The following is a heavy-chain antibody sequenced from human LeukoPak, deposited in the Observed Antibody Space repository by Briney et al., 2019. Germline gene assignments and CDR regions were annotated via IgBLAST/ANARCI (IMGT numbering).Heavy chain of an antibody. CDR3: ARDGVQWLVRDSSGISWFDP. V-gene: IGHV4-39*07. CDR2: IYYSGST. J-gene: IGHJ5*02. CDR1: GGSISSSGYY. D-gene: IGHD6-19*01. Sequence: PSETLSLTCTVSGGSISSSGYYWDWIRQPPGKGLEWIGSIYYSGSTYYNPSLKSRVTISVDTSKKQFSLKLSSVTAADTAVYYCARDGVQWLVRDSSGISWFDPWGQGTLVTVSS.